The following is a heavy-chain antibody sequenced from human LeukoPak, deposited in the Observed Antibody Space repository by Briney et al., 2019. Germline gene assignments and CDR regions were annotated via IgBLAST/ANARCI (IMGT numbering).Heavy chain of an antibody. Sequence: PGGSLRLSCAASGFTFSSYAMSWVRQAPGKGLEWVSAISGSGGSTYYADSVKGRFTISRDNSKNTLYLQMNSLRAEDTAAYYCARDKIVGATHFDYWGQGTLVTVSS. CDR3: ARDKIVGATHFDY. V-gene: IGHV3-23*01. D-gene: IGHD1-26*01. CDR1: GFTFSSYA. J-gene: IGHJ4*02. CDR2: ISGSGGST.